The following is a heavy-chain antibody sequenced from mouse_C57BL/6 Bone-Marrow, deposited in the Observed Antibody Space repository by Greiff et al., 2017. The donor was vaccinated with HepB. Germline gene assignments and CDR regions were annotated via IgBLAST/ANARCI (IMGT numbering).Heavy chain of an antibody. V-gene: IGHV1-81*01. CDR1: GYTFTSYG. CDR2: IYPRSGNT. CDR3: ARSLYAWFAY. J-gene: IGHJ3*01. Sequence: QVHVKQSGAELARPGASVKLSCKASGYTFTSYGISWVKQRTGQGLEWIGEIYPRSGNTYYNEKFKGKATLTADKSSSTAYMELRSLTSEDSAVYFCARSLYAWFAYWGQGTLVTVSA.